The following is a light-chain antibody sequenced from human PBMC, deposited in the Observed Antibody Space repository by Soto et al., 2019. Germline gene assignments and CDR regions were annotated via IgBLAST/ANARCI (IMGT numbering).Light chain of an antibody. CDR1: QSVSSSY. V-gene: IGKV3-20*01. J-gene: IGKJ1*01. CDR3: QQYGSSPVT. CDR2: GAS. Sequence: EIVLTHSPATLSLSLGERATLSCRASQSVSSSYLAWYQQKPGQAPRLLIYGASSRATGIPDRFSGSGSGTDFTLTISRLEPEDFAVYYCQQYGSSPVTFGQGTKVDIK.